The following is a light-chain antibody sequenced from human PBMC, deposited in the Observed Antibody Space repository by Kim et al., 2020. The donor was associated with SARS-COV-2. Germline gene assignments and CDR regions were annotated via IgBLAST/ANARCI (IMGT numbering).Light chain of an antibody. CDR3: AAWDDSLSGYV. CDR2: GNN. J-gene: IGLJ1*01. V-gene: IGLV1-44*01. CDR1: SSNNGSNT. Sequence: QRITISCSGSSSNNGSNTVTWYQQLPGTAPKLLIFGNNQRPSGVPDRFSGSKSGTSGSLAISGLQSEDEADYYCAAWDDSLSGYVFGTGTKVTVL.